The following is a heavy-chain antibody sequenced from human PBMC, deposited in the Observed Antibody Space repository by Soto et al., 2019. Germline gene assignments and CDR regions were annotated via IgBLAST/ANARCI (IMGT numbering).Heavy chain of an antibody. CDR2: IYYSGST. Sequence: SETLSLTCTVSGGSISSSSYYWGWIRQPPGKGLEWIGSIYYSGSTYYNPSLKSRVTISVDTSKNQFSLKLSSVTAADTAVYYCARHLTSTDDYGDYWGQGTLVTVSS. CDR1: GGSISSSSYY. D-gene: IGHD2-8*01. CDR3: ARHLTSTDDYGDY. J-gene: IGHJ4*02. V-gene: IGHV4-39*01.